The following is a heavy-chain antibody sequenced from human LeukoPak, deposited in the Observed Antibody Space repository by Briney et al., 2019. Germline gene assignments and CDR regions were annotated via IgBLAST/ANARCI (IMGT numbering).Heavy chain of an antibody. D-gene: IGHD3-16*01. CDR2: IDYLGRT. CDR1: GESFRHYY. J-gene: IGHJ4*02. Sequence: SETLSLTCAVYGESFRHYYWTWIRQTSAKGLEWIGEIDYLGRTSYNPSLKSRLTISVDTSKNQFSLRLSSITSADTAVYYCARPVWCSATICTGPFDVWGQGTLVAVSS. CDR3: ARPVWCSATICTGPFDV. V-gene: IGHV4-34*01.